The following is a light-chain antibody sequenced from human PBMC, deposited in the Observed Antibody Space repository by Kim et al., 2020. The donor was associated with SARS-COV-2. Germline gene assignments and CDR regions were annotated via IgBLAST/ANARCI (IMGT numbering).Light chain of an antibody. Sequence: SYELTQPPSMSVSPGQTAIIPCSGDKLGDKYACWYQQKPGQSPVLVISEDTKRPSGIPERFSGSNSGNTATLTISGTQAMDEADYYCQAWDSSTVVFGGGTQLTVL. CDR3: QAWDSSTVV. CDR1: KLGDKY. J-gene: IGLJ3*02. CDR2: EDT. V-gene: IGLV3-1*01.